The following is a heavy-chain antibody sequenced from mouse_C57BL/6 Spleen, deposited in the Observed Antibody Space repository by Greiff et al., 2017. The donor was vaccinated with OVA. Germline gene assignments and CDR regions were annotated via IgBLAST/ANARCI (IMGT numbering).Heavy chain of an antibody. CDR2: IYPGSGNT. CDR3: ARYYYGKGDYFDY. CDR1: GYTFTDYY. J-gene: IGHJ2*01. V-gene: IGHV1-76*01. Sequence: VQLQQSGAELVRPGASVKLSCKASGYTFTDYYINWVKQRPGQGLEWIARIYPGSGNTYYNEKFKGKATLTAEKSSSTAYMQLSSLTSEDSAVYFCARYYYGKGDYFDYWGQGTTLTVSS. D-gene: IGHD1-1*01.